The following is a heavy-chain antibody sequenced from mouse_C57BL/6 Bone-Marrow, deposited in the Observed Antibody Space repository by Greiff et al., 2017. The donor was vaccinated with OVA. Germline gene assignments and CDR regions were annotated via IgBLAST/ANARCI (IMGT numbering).Heavy chain of an antibody. Sequence: QVQLQQPGAELVRPGSSVKLSCKASGYTFTSYWMDWVKQRPGQGLEWIGNIYPSDSETHYNQKFKDKATLTVDKSSSTAYMQLSSLTSEDSAVYYCAIGYYGSSYGFAYWGQGTLVTVSA. D-gene: IGHD1-1*01. CDR3: AIGYYGSSYGFAY. V-gene: IGHV1-61*01. J-gene: IGHJ3*01. CDR1: GYTFTSYW. CDR2: IYPSDSET.